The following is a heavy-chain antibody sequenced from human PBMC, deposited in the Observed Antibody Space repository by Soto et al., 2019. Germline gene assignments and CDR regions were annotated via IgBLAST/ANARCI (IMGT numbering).Heavy chain of an antibody. J-gene: IGHJ3*01. D-gene: IGHD1-26*01. V-gene: IGHV3-30-3*01. Sequence: PGGSLRLSCAAAGFTFSSYAMHWVRQAPGKGLEWVAVISYDGSNRYYADSVKGRFTISRDNSKNTLYLQMNSLRAEDTAVYYCAREDSGSGSKVLSPPSWGQGQM. CDR3: AREDSGSGSKVLSPPS. CDR2: ISYDGSNR. CDR1: GFTFSSYA.